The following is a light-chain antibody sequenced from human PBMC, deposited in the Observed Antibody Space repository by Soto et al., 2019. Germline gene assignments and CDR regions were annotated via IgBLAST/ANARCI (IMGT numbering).Light chain of an antibody. Sequence: EILVTQSPATLSMSPGERATLSCRASQSISSNLAWYQQKPGQAPRLLIFGASTRATGVPARFSGSGSGTEFTLTISSLQSEDFAFYYCQNYNNWPSWTFGQGTKVEIK. CDR2: GAS. CDR1: QSISSN. J-gene: IGKJ1*01. V-gene: IGKV3-15*01. CDR3: QNYNNWPSWT.